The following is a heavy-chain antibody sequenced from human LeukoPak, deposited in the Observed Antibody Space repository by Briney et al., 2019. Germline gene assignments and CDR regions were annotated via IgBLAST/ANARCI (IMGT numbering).Heavy chain of an antibody. J-gene: IGHJ6*03. D-gene: IGHD3-10*01. Sequence: PSETLSLTCTVSGGSISSSSYYWGWIRQPPGKGLEWIGYIYYSGSTNYNPSLKSRVTISVDTSKNQFSLKLSSVTAADTAVYYCARGAVVRGAKEWYYYMDVWGKGTTVTVSS. CDR1: GGSISSSSYY. CDR3: ARGAVVRGAKEWYYYMDV. V-gene: IGHV4-61*05. CDR2: IYYSGST.